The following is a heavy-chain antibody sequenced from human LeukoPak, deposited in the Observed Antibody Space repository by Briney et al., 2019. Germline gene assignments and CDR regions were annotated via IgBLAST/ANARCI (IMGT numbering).Heavy chain of an antibody. Sequence: SETLSLTCAVYGGSFSGYYWSWIRQPPGKGLGWIGEINHSGSTNYNPSLKSRVTISVDTSKNQFSLKLSSVTAADTAVYYCTRGGGMRYCSSTSCYTFDYWGQGTLVTVSS. D-gene: IGHD2-2*02. V-gene: IGHV4-34*01. J-gene: IGHJ4*02. CDR2: INHSGST. CDR1: GGSFSGYY. CDR3: TRGGGMRYCSSTSCYTFDY.